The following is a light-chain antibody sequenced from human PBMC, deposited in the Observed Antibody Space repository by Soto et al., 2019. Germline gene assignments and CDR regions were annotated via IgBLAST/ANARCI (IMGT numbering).Light chain of an antibody. V-gene: IGKV1-5*03. CDR3: QHYNSYSEA. CDR1: QTISSW. CDR2: KAS. Sequence: DIQMTQSPSTLSGSVGDRVTITCRASQTISSWLAWYQQKPGKAPKLLIYKASTLKSGVPSRFSGSGYGTAFTLTISSLQPDDFATYYCQHYNSYSEAFGQGTKVELK. J-gene: IGKJ1*01.